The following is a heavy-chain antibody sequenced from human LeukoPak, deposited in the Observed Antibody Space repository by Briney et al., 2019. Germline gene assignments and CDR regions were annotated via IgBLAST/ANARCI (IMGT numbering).Heavy chain of an antibody. Sequence: GGSLRLSCAASGFAFSNHWMHWVRQAPGKGLMWVSRINRDGSRTDYADSVKGRFTISRDDAKNTLYLQVNSLRAEDTAVYFCARGGSDTAMAHDYWGQGTLVTVSS. CDR2: INRDGSRT. J-gene: IGHJ4*02. D-gene: IGHD5-18*01. V-gene: IGHV3-74*01. CDR1: GFAFSNHW. CDR3: ARGGSDTAMAHDY.